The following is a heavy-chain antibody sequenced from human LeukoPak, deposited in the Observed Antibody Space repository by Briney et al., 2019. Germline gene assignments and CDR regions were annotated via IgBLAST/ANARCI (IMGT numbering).Heavy chain of an antibody. CDR1: GDSVSGSDSY. V-gene: IGHV4-39*01. J-gene: IGHJ1*01. Sequence: SETLSLTCSVSGDSVSGSDSYWDWIRQPPGKGLEWIGTIYYSGRTYYSPSLKSRVTMSVDPSNNQFPLNLRSVTAADTALYYCARRRYYDGSGYLEWGQGTLLSVSS. D-gene: IGHD3-22*01. CDR3: ARRRYYDGSGYLE. CDR2: IYYSGRT.